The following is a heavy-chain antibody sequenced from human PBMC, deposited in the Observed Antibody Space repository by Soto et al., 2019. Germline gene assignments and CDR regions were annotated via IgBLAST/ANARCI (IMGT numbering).Heavy chain of an antibody. CDR3: ARDIGIVVVTAIRPSRYYYTMDV. Sequence: SSETLSLTCTVSGGSISSSSYYWGWIRQPPGKGLEWIGYISYSGTTNYNPSLKSRVTISVDTSKNQFSLRLNSVTAADTAVYYCARDIGIVVVTAIRPSRYYYTMDVWGQGTTVTVSS. CDR1: GGSISSSSYY. J-gene: IGHJ6*02. V-gene: IGHV4-61*01. D-gene: IGHD2-21*02. CDR2: ISYSGTT.